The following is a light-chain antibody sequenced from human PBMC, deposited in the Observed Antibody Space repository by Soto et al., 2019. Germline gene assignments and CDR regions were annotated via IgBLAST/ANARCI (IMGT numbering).Light chain of an antibody. V-gene: IGKV1-39*01. Sequence: DIHMTQSPSSLSSSLGDRVTITFRASQSISSYLNWYQQKPGKAPKLLIYAASSLQSGVPSRFSGSGSGTDFTLTISSLQPEDFATYYCQQSYSTPPTFGQGTKVDIK. CDR3: QQSYSTPPT. CDR1: QSISSY. CDR2: AAS. J-gene: IGKJ1*01.